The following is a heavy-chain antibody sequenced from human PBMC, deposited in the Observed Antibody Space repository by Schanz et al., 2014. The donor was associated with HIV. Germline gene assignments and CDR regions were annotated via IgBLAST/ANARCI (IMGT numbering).Heavy chain of an antibody. CDR2: IIPLFGTS. J-gene: IGHJ6*02. CDR3: ARDKVTGQNYYYFVMDV. V-gene: IGHV1-69*01. CDR1: GGTFINYA. D-gene: IGHD2-21*02. Sequence: QVQLVQSGAEVKKPGSSVKVFCRASGGTFINYAFSWVRQAPGQGLEWMGGIIPLFGTSNYAQKFQGRATITADESTSTAYMDLRSLRSDDTAVYYCARDKVTGQNYYYFVMDVWGQGTTVTVSS.